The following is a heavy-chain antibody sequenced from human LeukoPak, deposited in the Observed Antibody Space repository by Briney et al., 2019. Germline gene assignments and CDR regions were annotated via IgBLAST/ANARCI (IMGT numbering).Heavy chain of an antibody. D-gene: IGHD3-3*01. CDR3: ARWGDDFWSTKTEDY. CDR2: INHSGST. Sequence: PSETLTLTCAVYGGSFSGYYWSWIRQPPGKGLEWIGEINHSGSTNYNPSLKSRVTISVDTSKNQFSLKLSSVTAADTAVYYCARWGDDFWSTKTEDYWGQGTLVTVSS. CDR1: GGSFSGYY. J-gene: IGHJ4*02. V-gene: IGHV4-34*01.